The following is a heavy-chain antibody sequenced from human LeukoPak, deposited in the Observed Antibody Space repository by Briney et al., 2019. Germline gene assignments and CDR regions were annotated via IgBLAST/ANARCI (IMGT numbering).Heavy chain of an antibody. Sequence: GGSLRLSCVASGFTFSSYWMHWVRQAPGKGLVWVSRINNEDSRTGYTDSVKGRFTISRDNAKNTLYLQMSSLRAEDTAVYYCAREFRKSVGWYFDLWGRGTLVTVSS. J-gene: IGHJ2*01. V-gene: IGHV3-74*01. CDR1: GFTFSSYW. CDR2: INNEDSRT. CDR3: AREFRKSVGWYFDL.